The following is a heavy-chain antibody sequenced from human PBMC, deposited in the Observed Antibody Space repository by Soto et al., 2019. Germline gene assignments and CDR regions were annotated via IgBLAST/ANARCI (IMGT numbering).Heavy chain of an antibody. Sequence: SETLSLTCTVSGGSISSYYWSWIRQPPGKELEWIGYIYYSGSTNYNPSLKSRVTISVDTSKNQFSLKLSSVTAADTAVYYCARAVNYYGAGSYYPFDYWGQGTLVTVSS. CDR3: ARAVNYYGAGSYYPFDY. J-gene: IGHJ4*02. CDR1: GGSISSYY. D-gene: IGHD3-10*01. V-gene: IGHV4-59*01. CDR2: IYYSGST.